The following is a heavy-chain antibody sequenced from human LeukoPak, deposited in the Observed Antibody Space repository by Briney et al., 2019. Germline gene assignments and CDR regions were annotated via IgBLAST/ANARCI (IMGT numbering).Heavy chain of an antibody. D-gene: IGHD5-18*01. CDR1: GFTFSGYS. CDR2: IRTSSTTI. CDR3: ARDPAIQAWLSAYYFDY. J-gene: IGHJ4*02. V-gene: IGHV3-48*01. Sequence: PGGSLRLSCAASGFTFSGYSMNWVRQAPGKGLEWVSYIRTSSTTIYYADSVKGRFTISRDNAKNSLYLQMNSLRAEDTAVYYCARDPAIQAWLSAYYFDYWGQGTLVTASS.